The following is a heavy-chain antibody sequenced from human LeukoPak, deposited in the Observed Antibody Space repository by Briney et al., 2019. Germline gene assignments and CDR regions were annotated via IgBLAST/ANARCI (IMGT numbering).Heavy chain of an antibody. D-gene: IGHD5-18*01. CDR2: TYYRSKWYN. CDR1: GDSVSSNSSA. Sequence: SQTLSLTCAISGDSVSSNSSAWNWIRQSPSRGLEWLGRTYYRSKWYNDYAVSAKGRITINPDTSKNHISLQLNSVTPEDTAIYYCARIGYSYGGPWGQGTLVTVSS. CDR3: ARIGYSYGGP. J-gene: IGHJ5*02. V-gene: IGHV6-1*01.